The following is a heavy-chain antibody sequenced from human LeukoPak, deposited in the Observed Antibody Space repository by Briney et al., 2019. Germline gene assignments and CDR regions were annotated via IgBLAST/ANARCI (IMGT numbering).Heavy chain of an antibody. CDR1: GYTFTNYG. Sequence: APVKVSCKTSGYTFTNYGISWVRQAPGQGLEWMGWISAYNGNTNYAQKLQGRVTMTTDASTSTAYMELRSLRSDDTAVYYCARDGGYGDYLDWGQGTLVTVSS. J-gene: IGHJ4*02. CDR2: ISAYNGNT. D-gene: IGHD4-17*01. CDR3: ARDGGYGDYLD. V-gene: IGHV1-18*01.